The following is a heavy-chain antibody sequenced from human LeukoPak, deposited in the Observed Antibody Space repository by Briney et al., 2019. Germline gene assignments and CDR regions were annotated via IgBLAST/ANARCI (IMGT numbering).Heavy chain of an antibody. Sequence: SETLSLTCTVSGGSISSYYWSWIRQPAGKGLEWIGRIYTSGSTNYNPSLKSRVTISVDTSKNQFSLKLSSVTAADTAVYYCARVRVVPAAPLYYYYYMDVWGKGTTVTVSS. CDR1: GGSISSYY. CDR2: IYTSGST. CDR3: ARVRVVPAAPLYYYYYMDV. V-gene: IGHV4-4*07. D-gene: IGHD2-2*01. J-gene: IGHJ6*03.